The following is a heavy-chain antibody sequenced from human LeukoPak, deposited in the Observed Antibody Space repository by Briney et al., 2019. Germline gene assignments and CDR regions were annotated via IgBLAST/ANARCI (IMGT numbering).Heavy chain of an antibody. CDR1: GFTFSSYA. J-gene: IGHJ1*01. Sequence: GGSPRLSCAASGFTFSSYAMSWVRQAPGKGLEWVSAISGSGGSTYYADSMKGRFTISRDNSKNTLYLQMNSLRAEDTAVYYCAKADRYSSSWYVFQHWGQGTLVTVSS. V-gene: IGHV3-23*01. D-gene: IGHD6-13*01. CDR3: AKADRYSSSWYVFQH. CDR2: ISGSGGST.